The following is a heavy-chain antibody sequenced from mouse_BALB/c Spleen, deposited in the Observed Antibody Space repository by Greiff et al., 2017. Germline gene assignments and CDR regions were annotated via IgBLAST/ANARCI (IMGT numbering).Heavy chain of an antibody. V-gene: IGHV14-3*02. CDR1: GFNIKDTY. J-gene: IGHJ3*01. CDR3: AFYYGNYGGPWFAY. D-gene: IGHD2-1*01. Sequence: VKLVESGAELVKPGASVKLSCTASGFNIKDTYMHWVKQRPEQGLEWIGRIDPANGNTKYDPKFQGKATITADTSSNTAYLQLSSLTSEDTAVYYCAFYYGNYGGPWFAYWGQGTLVTVSA. CDR2: IDPANGNT.